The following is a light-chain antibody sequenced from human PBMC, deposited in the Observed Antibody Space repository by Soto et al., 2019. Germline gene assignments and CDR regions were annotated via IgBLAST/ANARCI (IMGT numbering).Light chain of an antibody. V-gene: IGKV3-15*01. J-gene: IGKJ1*01. Sequence: EKVMTKAPSTLSVYTRERATRSCRASQSVRSNLAWYHQRPGQAPRLLIYAASARATGIPARFSGSGSGTEFTLTISGLQSEDFGLYYCEQYNILQPFCQGA. CDR1: QSVRSN. CDR2: AAS. CDR3: EQYNILQP.